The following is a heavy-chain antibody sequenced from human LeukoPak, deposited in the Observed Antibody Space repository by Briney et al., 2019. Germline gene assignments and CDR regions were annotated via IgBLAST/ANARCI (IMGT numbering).Heavy chain of an antibody. CDR1: GFTVSSNY. CDR2: INHSGST. D-gene: IGHD6-13*01. V-gene: IGHV4-34*01. CDR3: ARLGYSSSWPFDY. Sequence: GSLRLSCAASGFTVSSNYLSWIRQPPGKGLEWIGEINHSGSTNYNPSLKSRVTISVDTSKNQFSLKLSSVTAADTAVYYCARLGYSSSWPFDYWGQGTLVTVSS. J-gene: IGHJ4*02.